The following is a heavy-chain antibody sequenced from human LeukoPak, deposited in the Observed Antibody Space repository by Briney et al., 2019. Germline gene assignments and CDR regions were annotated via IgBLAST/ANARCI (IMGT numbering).Heavy chain of an antibody. Sequence: SETLSLTCAVYGGSFSGYYWSWIRQPPGKGLEWIGEIYQSASTYNPSLQSRVTISVDKSKNQFSLELNSVTAADTAVYYCVRNGHFCLEYWGQGTLVTVSS. CDR2: IYQSAST. J-gene: IGHJ4*02. V-gene: IGHV4-34*01. CDR1: GGSFSGYY. D-gene: IGHD3-3*02. CDR3: VRNGHFCLEY.